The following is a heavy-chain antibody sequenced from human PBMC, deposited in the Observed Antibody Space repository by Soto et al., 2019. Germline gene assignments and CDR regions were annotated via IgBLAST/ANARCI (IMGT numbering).Heavy chain of an antibody. J-gene: IGHJ4*02. CDR2: IYYSGST. CDR1: GGTISSYY. V-gene: IGHV4-59*01. Sequence: SETLSLTCTASGGTISSYYWSWIRQPPGKGLEWIGYIYYSGSTNYNPSLKSRVTMSVDTSKNQFSLKLSSVTAADTAVYYCARGYAYCSSTSCYSSNFDYWGQGTLVTVSS. CDR3: ARGYAYCSSTSCYSSNFDY. D-gene: IGHD2-2*02.